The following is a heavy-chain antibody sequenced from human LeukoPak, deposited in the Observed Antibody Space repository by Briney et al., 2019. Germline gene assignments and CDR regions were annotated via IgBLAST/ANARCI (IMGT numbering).Heavy chain of an antibody. CDR3: ARESALRRAFDY. CDR2: ISYDGSNK. V-gene: IGHV3-30-3*01. J-gene: IGHJ4*02. Sequence: PGGSLRLSCAASGFTFSSYAMHWVRQAPGKGLEWVAVISYDGSNKYYADSVKGRFTIPRDNSKNTLYLQMNSLRAEDTAVYYCARESALRRAFDYWGQGTLVTVSS. CDR1: GFTFSSYA. D-gene: IGHD2-15*01.